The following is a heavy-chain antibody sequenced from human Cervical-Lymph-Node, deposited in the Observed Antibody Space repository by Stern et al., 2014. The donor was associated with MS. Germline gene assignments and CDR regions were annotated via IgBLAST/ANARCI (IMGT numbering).Heavy chain of an antibody. CDR2: ISYDADFK. J-gene: IGHJ4*02. CDR1: GFTFSNYG. V-gene: IGHV3-30*18. Sequence: VQLVQSGGGVVQPGTSLRLSCAVSGFTFSNYGMHWVRQAPGKGLEWEAVISYDADFKFYAVSVKGRFTISRDTPKNTMYLQLNSLKVEDTAVYFCAKKSVGTTGTTTAFDYWGQGTLVTVSS. D-gene: IGHD1-1*01. CDR3: AKKSVGTTGTTTAFDY.